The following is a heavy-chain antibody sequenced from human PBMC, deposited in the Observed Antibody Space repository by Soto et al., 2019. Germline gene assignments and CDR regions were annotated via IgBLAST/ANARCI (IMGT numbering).Heavy chain of an antibody. V-gene: IGHV4-59*01. CDR3: ARAYSSSWFDPYYFDY. D-gene: IGHD6-13*01. CDR2: IYYSGST. CDR1: GGSISSYY. J-gene: IGHJ4*02. Sequence: XXTLSLPCTVSGGSISSYYWRWILQPPGKGLEWIGYIYYSGSTNYNPSLKSRVTISVDTSKNQFSLKLSSVTAADTAVYYCARAYSSSWFDPYYFDYWGQGTLVTVSS.